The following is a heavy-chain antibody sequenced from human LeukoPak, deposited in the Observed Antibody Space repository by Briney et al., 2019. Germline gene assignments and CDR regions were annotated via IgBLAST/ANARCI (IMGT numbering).Heavy chain of an antibody. CDR3: AKLNYYGSGSYYNPAAYYFDY. D-gene: IGHD3-10*01. CDR2: IRYDGSNK. Sequence: GGSLRLSCAASGFTFSSYGTHWVRQAPGKGLEWVAFIRYDGSNKYYADSVKGRFTISRDNSKNTLYLQMNSLRAEDTAVYYCAKLNYYGSGSYYNPAAYYFDYWGQGTLVTVSS. V-gene: IGHV3-30*02. CDR1: GFTFSSYG. J-gene: IGHJ4*02.